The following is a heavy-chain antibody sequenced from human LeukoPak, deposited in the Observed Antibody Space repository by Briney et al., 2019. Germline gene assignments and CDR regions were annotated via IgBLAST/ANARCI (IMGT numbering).Heavy chain of an antibody. CDR1: GGSISSYY. CDR2: IYYSGST. V-gene: IGHV4-59*01. Sequence: SETLSLTCTVSGGSISSYYWSWLRQPPGKGLEWIGYIYYSGSTYYKPSLKSRVTISLDTSKNQFSLKLSSVTAADTAVYYCARGGYYGSGNDFRFDPWGQGTLVTVSS. J-gene: IGHJ5*02. CDR3: ARGGYYGSGNDFRFDP. D-gene: IGHD3-10*01.